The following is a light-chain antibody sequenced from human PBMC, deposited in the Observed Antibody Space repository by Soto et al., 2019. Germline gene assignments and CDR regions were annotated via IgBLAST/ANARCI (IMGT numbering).Light chain of an antibody. Sequence: EIVLTQSPGTLSLSPGERATLSCRASQSVSSSYLAWYQQKPGQAPRLLIYGASSRATGIPDRFSGSGSGTDFTLTISNLQPDDFATYYCQQYNSDSYTFGQGTKLEIK. V-gene: IGKV3-20*01. CDR2: GAS. CDR3: QQYNSDSYT. CDR1: QSVSSSY. J-gene: IGKJ2*01.